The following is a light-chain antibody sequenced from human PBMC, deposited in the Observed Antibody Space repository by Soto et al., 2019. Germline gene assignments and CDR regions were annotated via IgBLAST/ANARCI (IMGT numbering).Light chain of an antibody. V-gene: IGKV3-15*01. CDR2: GAS. Sequence: EIVMTQSPATLSVSPGERATLSCRASQSVSSNLAWYQQKPGQAPRLLIYGASTRATGIPARFSGSGSGTEFTLTIRSLEPEDFAVYYCQQRQYWPPITVGQGNKVDIK. CDR1: QSVSSN. CDR3: QQRQYWPPIT. J-gene: IGKJ1*01.